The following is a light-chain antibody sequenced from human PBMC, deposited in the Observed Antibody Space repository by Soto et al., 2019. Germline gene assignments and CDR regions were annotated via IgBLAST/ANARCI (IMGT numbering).Light chain of an antibody. Sequence: QSVLTQPPSASGTPGQRVTFSCSGSGSNIGRNAVNWYQQLPGTAPKLLIYFNTQRPSGVPDRFSGSKSGTSASLAISGLQSEDEADYYCAAWDDSLTGLLIGRGTKLTVL. CDR1: GSNIGRNA. CDR2: FNT. CDR3: AAWDDSLTGLL. J-gene: IGLJ2*01. V-gene: IGLV1-44*01.